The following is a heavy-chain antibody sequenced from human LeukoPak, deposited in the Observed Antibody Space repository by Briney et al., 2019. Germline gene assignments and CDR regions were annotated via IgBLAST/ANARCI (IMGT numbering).Heavy chain of an antibody. Sequence: ASVKVSCKASGYTFTSYYMHWVRQAPGQGLEWMAMINPSGGITSYAQKFQGRLTMTRDTSTSTVYMELSSLRSEDTAVYYCASSCSSTNCYGRSDYWGQGTLVTVSS. J-gene: IGHJ4*02. CDR2: INPSGGIT. CDR3: ASSCSSTNCYGRSDY. CDR1: GYTFTSYY. D-gene: IGHD2-2*01. V-gene: IGHV1-46*01.